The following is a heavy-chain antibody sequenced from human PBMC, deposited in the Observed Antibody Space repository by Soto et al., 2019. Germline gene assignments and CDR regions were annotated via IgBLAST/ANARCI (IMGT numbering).Heavy chain of an antibody. Sequence: QVQLVQSGAEVKKPGSSVKVSCKASGGTFSSYAISWVRQAPGQGLEWMGGIIPIFGTANYAQKFQGRVTIGGGGGGGGGGGGGGGLRSEDTAVYYCARRDRNGDYYFDYWGQGTLVTVSS. V-gene: IGHV1-69*01. CDR3: ARRDRNGDYYFDY. CDR1: GGTFSSYA. J-gene: IGHJ4*02. CDR2: IIPIFGTA. D-gene: IGHD4-17*01.